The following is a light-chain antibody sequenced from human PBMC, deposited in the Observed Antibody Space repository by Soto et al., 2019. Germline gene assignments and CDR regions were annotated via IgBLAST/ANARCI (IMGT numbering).Light chain of an antibody. J-gene: IGKJ4*01. CDR3: QQYSSYPSLT. CDR1: QTINNL. Sequence: DIQMTQSPSTLSASVGDGASITCRASQTINNLMAWYQQKPGQAPKLLIYKASNLETGVPSRFSGSGSGTEFTLTISSLQPDDFATYYCQQYSSYPSLTFGGGTKVDIK. CDR2: KAS. V-gene: IGKV1-5*03.